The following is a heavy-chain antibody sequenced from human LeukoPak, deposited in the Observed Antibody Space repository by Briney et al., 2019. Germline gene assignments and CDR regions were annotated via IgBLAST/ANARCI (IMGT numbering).Heavy chain of an antibody. D-gene: IGHD2/OR15-2a*01. Sequence: TTGGSLRLSCAASGFTFSHAWMSWVRQAPGKGLEWLGRIKSKTEGETTDYAAPVRGRFTISRDDSKNTLYLQMNSLKTEDTAVYYCTSNMVQWGQGTLVTVSS. CDR3: TSNMVQ. V-gene: IGHV3-15*01. CDR2: IKSKTEGETT. J-gene: IGHJ4*02. CDR1: GFTFSHAW.